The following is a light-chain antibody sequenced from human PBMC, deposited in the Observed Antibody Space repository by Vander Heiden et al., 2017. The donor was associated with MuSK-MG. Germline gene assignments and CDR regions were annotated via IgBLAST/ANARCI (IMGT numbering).Light chain of an antibody. CDR3: QQDYSSPIT. J-gene: IGKJ4*01. CDR1: QSVLYTSSNKNY. V-gene: IGKV4-1*01. Sequence: DIVMTQSPDSLAVSLGERATINCKSSQSVLYTSSNKNYLAWYQQKPGQAPRLLIHWASTRESGVPDRFSGSGSGTDFTLVISNLQAEDVAVYYCQQDYSSPITFGGGTKVEVK. CDR2: WAS.